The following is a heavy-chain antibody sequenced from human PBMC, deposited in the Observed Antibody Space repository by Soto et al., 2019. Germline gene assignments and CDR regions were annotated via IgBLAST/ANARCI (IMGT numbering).Heavy chain of an antibody. CDR1: GGSISSGGYF. V-gene: IGHV4-31*03. Sequence: QVQLQESGPGLVKPSQTLSLTCTVSGGSISSGGYFWSRIRQHPGKGLEWIGYIYYSGSTYYNPSLKSRVTISVDTSKIQFSLKLSSVTAADTAVYYCARGSVGENFDYWGQGTLVTVSS. CDR2: IYYSGST. D-gene: IGHD3-10*01. CDR3: ARGSVGENFDY. J-gene: IGHJ4*02.